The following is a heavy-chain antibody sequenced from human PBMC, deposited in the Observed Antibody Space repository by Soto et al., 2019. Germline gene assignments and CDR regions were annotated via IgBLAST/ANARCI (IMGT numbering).Heavy chain of an antibody. Sequence: QVQLVQSWAEVTKPGSSVKVSCKASGGTFSSYAISWVRQAPGQGLEWMGGLIPIFGTANYAQKFQVRVTITADKSTSTAYMVLSSLRSEDTAVYYCARDHGDFWSGQYYFDYTGQGTLVTVSS. J-gene: IGHJ4*02. CDR1: GGTFSSYA. V-gene: IGHV1-69*06. CDR3: ARDHGDFWSGQYYFDY. CDR2: LIPIFGTA. D-gene: IGHD3-3*01.